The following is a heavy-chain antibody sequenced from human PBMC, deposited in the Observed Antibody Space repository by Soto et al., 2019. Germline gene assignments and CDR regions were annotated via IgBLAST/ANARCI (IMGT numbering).Heavy chain of an antibody. D-gene: IGHD3-22*01. CDR2: IWYDGSNK. J-gene: IGHJ4*02. CDR3: AREIYDDYDSSGFDH. CDR1: GFTFSSYG. V-gene: IGHV3-33*01. Sequence: SGGSLRLSCAASGFTFSSYGMHWVRQAPGKGLEWVAVIWYDGSNKYYADSVKGRFTISRDNAKNTLSLQMNSLRAEDTAVYYCAREIYDDYDSSGFDHWGQGTLVTVSS.